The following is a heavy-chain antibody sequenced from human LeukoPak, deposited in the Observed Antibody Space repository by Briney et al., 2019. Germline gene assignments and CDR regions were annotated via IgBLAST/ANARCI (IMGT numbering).Heavy chain of an antibody. CDR3: AKLISGGGSVPSDY. CDR2: TSYDGSNK. D-gene: IGHD2-8*02. J-gene: IGHJ4*02. V-gene: IGHV3-30*18. Sequence: GGSLRLSCAASGFTFSSYGMHWVRQAPGKGLEWVAVTSYDGSNKYYADSVKGRFTISRDNSKNTLYLQMNSLRAEDTAVYYCAKLISGGGSVPSDYWGQGTLVTVSS. CDR1: GFTFSSYG.